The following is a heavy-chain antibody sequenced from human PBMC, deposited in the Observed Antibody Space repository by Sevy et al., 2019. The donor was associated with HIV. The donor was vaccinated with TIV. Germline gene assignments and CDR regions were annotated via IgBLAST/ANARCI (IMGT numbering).Heavy chain of an antibody. V-gene: IGHV3-33*01. CDR1: GFTFSNYG. CDR2: IWNDGSNK. D-gene: IGHD3-22*01. CDR3: ARGGDFNDRSAKSYFDY. J-gene: IGHJ4*02. Sequence: GGSLRLSCAASGFTFSNYGMHWVRQAPGKGLEWVAVIWNDGSNKYYADSVKGRFTSSRENSKKTLYLQMNSLRVEDTAVYFCARGGDFNDRSAKSYFDYWGQGTLVTAS.